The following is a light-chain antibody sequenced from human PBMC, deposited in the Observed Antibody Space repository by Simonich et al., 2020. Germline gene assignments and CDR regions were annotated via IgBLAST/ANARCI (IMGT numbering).Light chain of an antibody. J-gene: IGKJ2*01. CDR2: WAS. CDR3: QQYYSTPYT. V-gene: IGKV4-1*01. Sequence: DIVMTQSPDSLAVSLGERATINCKSSQSVLYSSNNKNYLAWSQQKPGQPPKLLIYWASTRESGVPDRFRGSGSGTDFTLTISSLQAEDVAVYYCQQYYSTPYTFGQGTKLEIK. CDR1: QSVLYSSNNKNY.